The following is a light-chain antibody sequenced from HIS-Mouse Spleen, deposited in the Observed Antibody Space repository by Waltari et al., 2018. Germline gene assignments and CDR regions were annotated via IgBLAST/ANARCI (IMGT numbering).Light chain of an antibody. CDR1: AFPKTY. V-gene: IGLV3-10*01. J-gene: IGLJ2*01. CDR2: EDS. Sequence: SYELTQPPSVSVSPGHTARITCSGDAFPKTYAYWYQQKSGQAPVLVIYEDSKRPSGIPERFSGSSSGTMATLTISGAQVEDEADYYCYSTDSSGNHRVFGGGTKLTVL. CDR3: YSTDSSGNHRV.